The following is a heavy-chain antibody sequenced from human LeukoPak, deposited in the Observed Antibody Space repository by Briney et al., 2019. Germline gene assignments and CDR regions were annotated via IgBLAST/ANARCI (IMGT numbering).Heavy chain of an antibody. V-gene: IGHV3-48*03. J-gene: IGHJ3*02. CDR1: GFDFKTYE. Sequence: GGSLRLSCAASGFDFKTYEMNWVRQAPGKGLEWISYISGRNIINYADSVKGRFTISRDNTKNSLYLQMNSLRADDTAVYYCASELWFGESNALDTWGQGTVVTVSS. CDR2: ISGRNII. CDR3: ASELWFGESNALDT. D-gene: IGHD3-10*01.